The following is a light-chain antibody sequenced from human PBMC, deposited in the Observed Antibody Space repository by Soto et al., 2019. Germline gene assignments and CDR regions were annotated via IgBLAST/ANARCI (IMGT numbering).Light chain of an antibody. CDR2: DVS. CDR3: SSYTSSSTRLV. Sequence: QSALTQPASVSGSPGQSITISCTGTSSDVGGYNYVSWYQQHPGKATKLMIYDVSNRPSGVSNSFSGSKSGNTASLTISGLQAEDEADYYCSSYTSSSTRLVFGTGTKVTVL. CDR1: SSDVGGYNY. J-gene: IGLJ1*01. V-gene: IGLV2-14*01.